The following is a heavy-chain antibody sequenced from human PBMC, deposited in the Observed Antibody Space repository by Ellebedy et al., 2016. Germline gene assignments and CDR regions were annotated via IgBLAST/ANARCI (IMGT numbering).Heavy chain of an antibody. CDR3: ARGVTPQFDY. Sequence: SETLSLTCTVSGGSISDYFWSRIRQPAGKGLEWIGRIVSSGSTNYNPSLKSRVTMSVDTSNNQFSLKLNSVTAADTAVYYCARGVTPQFDYWGQGILVTVSS. CDR1: GGSISDYF. D-gene: IGHD2-21*02. J-gene: IGHJ4*02. V-gene: IGHV4-4*07. CDR2: IVSSGST.